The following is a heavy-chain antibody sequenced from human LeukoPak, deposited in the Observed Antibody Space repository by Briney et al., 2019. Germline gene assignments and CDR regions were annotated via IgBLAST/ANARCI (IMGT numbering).Heavy chain of an antibody. V-gene: IGHV3-66*01. CDR2: IYSGGST. Sequence: PGGSLRLSCAASGFTVSSNYMSWVRQAPGKGLEWVSVIYSGGSTYYADSVKGRFTISRDNSKNTLYLQMNSLRAEDTAVYYCAKFSLSDVIRDIDYWGQGTLVTVSS. CDR3: AKFSLSDVIRDIDY. D-gene: IGHD2/OR15-2a*01. CDR1: GFTVSSNY. J-gene: IGHJ4*02.